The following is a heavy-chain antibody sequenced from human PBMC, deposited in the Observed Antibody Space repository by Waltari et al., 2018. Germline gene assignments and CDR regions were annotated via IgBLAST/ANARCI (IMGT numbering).Heavy chain of an antibody. Sequence: QVQLQQWGAGLLKPSETLSLTCAVYGGSFSRYYWSWIRQPPGTGLEWIGEINHRGSTNYNPSLKSRVTISVDTSKNQFALKLSSVTAADTAVYYCARGPYCSSTSCYRYYYGMDVWGQGTTVTVSS. CDR1: GGSFSRYY. CDR2: INHRGST. J-gene: IGHJ6*02. D-gene: IGHD2-2*01. V-gene: IGHV4-34*01. CDR3: ARGPYCSSTSCYRYYYGMDV.